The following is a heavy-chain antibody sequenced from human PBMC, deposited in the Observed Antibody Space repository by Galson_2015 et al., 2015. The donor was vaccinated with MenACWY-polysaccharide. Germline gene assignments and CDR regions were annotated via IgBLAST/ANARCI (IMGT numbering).Heavy chain of an antibody. J-gene: IGHJ4*02. CDR1: GFSVTATGVG. CDR3: VRLLGGVSFDS. Sequence: PALVTPTPTLSLTCTFSGFSVTATGVGVGWIRQPPGKAPEWLAQIYWDGDKSFSPSLGARLTITEDTSRDQVVLTMTDMDPVDTATYYCVRLLGGVSFDSWGQGTL. CDR2: IYWDGDK. D-gene: IGHD1-26*01. V-gene: IGHV2-5*02.